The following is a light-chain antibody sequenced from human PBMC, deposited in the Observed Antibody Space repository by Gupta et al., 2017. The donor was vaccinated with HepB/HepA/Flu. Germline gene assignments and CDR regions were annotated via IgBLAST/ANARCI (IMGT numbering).Light chain of an antibody. CDR1: QSVLYSSNNKNY. CDR3: QEYYSTPGCS. J-gene: IGKJ2*04. V-gene: IGKV4-1*01. CDR2: WAS. Sequence: VMTQSPDSLAVSLGERATINCKSSQSVLYSSNNKNYLAWYQQKPGQPPKLLIYWASTRESGVPDRLSGSGSGKDFTLTISSLQAEDVAVYYCQEYYSTPGCSFGQGTKLEIK.